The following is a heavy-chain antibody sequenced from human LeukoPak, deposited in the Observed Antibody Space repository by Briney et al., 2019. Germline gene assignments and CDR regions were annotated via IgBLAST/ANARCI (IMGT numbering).Heavy chain of an antibody. CDR2: IHSGGST. D-gene: IGHD4-11*01. V-gene: IGHV3-66*01. J-gene: IGHJ4*02. CDR1: GFTVSSTY. CDR3: ARDRGYSNPFDY. Sequence: GGSLRLSCVASGFTVSSTYMSWVRQAPGKGLEWVSVIHSGGSTYYADSVKGRFTISRDNLKNTLYLQMNSLRAEDTAVYYCARDRGYSNPFDYWGQGTLVTVSS.